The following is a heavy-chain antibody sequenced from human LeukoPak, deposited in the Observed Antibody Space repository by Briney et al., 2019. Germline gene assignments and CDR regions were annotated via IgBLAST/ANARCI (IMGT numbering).Heavy chain of an antibody. Sequence: SETLSLTCTVSGGSISSSSYYWGWIRQPPGKGLEWIGNFYYSGSNYYNPSLKSRVSIFADTSKNQFSLILSSVTAADTAVYYCARVVWSGYYLPGWFDYWGQGTLVTVSS. V-gene: IGHV4-39*01. J-gene: IGHJ4*02. CDR2: FYYSGSN. CDR1: GGSISSSSYY. D-gene: IGHD3-3*01. CDR3: ARVVWSGYYLPGWFDY.